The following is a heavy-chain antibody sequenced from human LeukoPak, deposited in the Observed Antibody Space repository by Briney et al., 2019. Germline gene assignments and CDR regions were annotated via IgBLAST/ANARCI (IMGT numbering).Heavy chain of an antibody. CDR3: ARCYYDFWSGYYPNYYYYYMDV. J-gene: IGHJ6*03. D-gene: IGHD3-3*01. CDR1: GFTFSSYW. Sequence: GGSLRLSCAASGFTFSSYWMSWVRQAPGKGLEWVANIKQDGSEKYCVDSVKGRFTISRDNAKNSLYLQMNSLRAEDTAVYYCARCYYDFWSGYYPNYYYYYMDVWGKGTTVTVSS. V-gene: IGHV3-7*01. CDR2: IKQDGSEK.